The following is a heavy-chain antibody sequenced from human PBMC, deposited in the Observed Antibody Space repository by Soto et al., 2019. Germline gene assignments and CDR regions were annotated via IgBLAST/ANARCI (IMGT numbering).Heavy chain of an antibody. Sequence: QVQLQQSGPGLVQPSGTLSLTCAVSGGSISSDSRWSWVRQTPGKGLEWIGEIYHRGITNSNPSLKSRVPILVDTSNNRLSLKLSSVTAADTALFYRTRHYGYSMPGWGPGTTVTVSS. D-gene: IGHD2-15*01. V-gene: IGHV4-4*02. CDR3: TRHYGYSMPG. CDR1: GGSISSDSR. J-gene: IGHJ6*02. CDR2: IYHRGIT.